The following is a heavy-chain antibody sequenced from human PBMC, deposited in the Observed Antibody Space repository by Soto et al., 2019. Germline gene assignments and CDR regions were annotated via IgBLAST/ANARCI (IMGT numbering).Heavy chain of an antibody. CDR3: ARDRGHYVSAIPRTYGMDV. J-gene: IGHJ6*02. Sequence: SETLSLTCTVYGGSISTSFYYWSWIRQVPGKGPEWMGYIHYSGATHYNPSLKSRLTISLDTSKNQFSLRLSSVTAADTAVYFCARDRGHYVSAIPRTYGMDVWGQATTVPVS. D-gene: IGHD3-16*01. CDR2: IHYSGAT. CDR1: GGSISTSFYY. V-gene: IGHV4-31*03.